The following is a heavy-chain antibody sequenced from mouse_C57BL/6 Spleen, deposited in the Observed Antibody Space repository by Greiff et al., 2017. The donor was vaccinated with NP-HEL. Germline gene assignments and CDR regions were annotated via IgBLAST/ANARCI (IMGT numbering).Heavy chain of an antibody. J-gene: IGHJ3*01. CDR2: IDPSDSYT. V-gene: IGHV1-69*01. Sequence: QVQLQQPGAELVMPGASVKLSCKASGYTFTSYWMHWVKQRPGQGLEWIGEIDPSDSYTNYNQKFKGKSTLTVDKSSSTAYMQLSSLTSEDSAVYCCARGDFGDYDGGRGFAYWGQGTLVTVSA. D-gene: IGHD2-4*01. CDR3: ARGDFGDYDGGRGFAY. CDR1: GYTFTSYW.